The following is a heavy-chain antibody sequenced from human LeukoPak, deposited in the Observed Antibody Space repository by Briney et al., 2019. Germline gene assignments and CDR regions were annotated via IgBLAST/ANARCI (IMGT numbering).Heavy chain of an antibody. V-gene: IGHV3-21*01. Sequence: GGSLRLSCAASGFTFSSYRMNWVRQAPGKGLEWVSSISSSSSYIYYADSVKGRFTISRDNAKNSLYLQMNSLRAEDTAVYYCARDEDGSSWPNYFDYWGQGTLVTVSS. D-gene: IGHD6-13*01. CDR2: ISSSSSYI. CDR3: ARDEDGSSWPNYFDY. J-gene: IGHJ4*02. CDR1: GFTFSSYR.